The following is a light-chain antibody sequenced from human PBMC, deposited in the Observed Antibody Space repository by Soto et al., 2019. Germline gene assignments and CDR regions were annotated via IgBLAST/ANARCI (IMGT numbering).Light chain of an antibody. CDR1: QGFRSW. CDR2: AAS. CDR3: QQTNNFQII. V-gene: IGKV1-12*01. J-gene: IGKJ5*01. Sequence: DIQMTQSPSSVSASVGDRVTITCRASQGFRSWLAWYQQKPGKAPKLLIYAASILESGVPSRFSGSGSGTEFTLTISSLQPEDFATYYSQQTNNFQIIFGQVTRLEIK.